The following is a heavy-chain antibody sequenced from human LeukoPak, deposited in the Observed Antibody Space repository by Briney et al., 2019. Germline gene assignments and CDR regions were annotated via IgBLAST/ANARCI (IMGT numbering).Heavy chain of an antibody. CDR2: MNPNSGNT. V-gene: IGHV1-8*01. CDR3: ARAWGASVTTFDY. CDR1: GYTFTSFD. J-gene: IGHJ4*02. D-gene: IGHD4-17*01. Sequence: ASVKVSCKASGYTFTSFDINWVRQATGQGLEWMGWMNPNSGNTGYAQKFQGRVTITRDTSASTAYMELSSLRSEDTAVYYCARAWGASVTTFDYWGQGTLVTVSS.